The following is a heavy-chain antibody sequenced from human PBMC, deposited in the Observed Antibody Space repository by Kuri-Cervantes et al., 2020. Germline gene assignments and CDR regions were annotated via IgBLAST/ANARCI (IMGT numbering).Heavy chain of an antibody. V-gene: IGHV1-46*01. CDR2: INPSGGST. D-gene: IGHD3-16*01. Sequence: ASVKVSCKASGYTFTGYYMHWVRQAPGQGLEWMGIINPSGGSTSYAQKFQGRVTMTRDTSITTAYMELTSLRSDDTAVYYCARALYYDREGDDIWGQGTMVTVSS. CDR1: GYTFTGYY. CDR3: ARALYYDREGDDI. J-gene: IGHJ3*02.